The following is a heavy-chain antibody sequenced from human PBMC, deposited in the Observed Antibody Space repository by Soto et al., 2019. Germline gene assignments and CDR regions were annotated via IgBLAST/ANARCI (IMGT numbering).Heavy chain of an antibody. CDR2: ISSSSSTI. Sequence: GGALRLSCAASGFTFSSYSMNWVRQAPGKGLEWVSYISSSSSTIYYADSVKGRFTISRDNAKNSLYLQMNSLRAEDTAVYYCARDRDYYGMDVWGQGTTGTVS. CDR1: GFTFSSYS. V-gene: IGHV3-48*01. CDR3: ARDRDYYGMDV. J-gene: IGHJ6*02.